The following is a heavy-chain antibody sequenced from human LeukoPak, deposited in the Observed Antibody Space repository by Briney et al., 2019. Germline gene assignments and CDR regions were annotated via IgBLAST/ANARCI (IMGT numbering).Heavy chain of an antibody. V-gene: IGHV4-30-2*01. D-gene: IGHD3-10*01. Sequence: SETLFLTCAVSGDSLSSGDYSWSWIRQPSGRGLEWIGYIFHTGNSYYNPSLKSRVTISVDRSKNQFSLRLTSVTAADTAVYYCARELWFVNAPGSWLDPWGQGILVTVSS. CDR2: IFHTGNS. J-gene: IGHJ5*02. CDR3: ARELWFVNAPGSWLDP. CDR1: GDSLSSGDYS.